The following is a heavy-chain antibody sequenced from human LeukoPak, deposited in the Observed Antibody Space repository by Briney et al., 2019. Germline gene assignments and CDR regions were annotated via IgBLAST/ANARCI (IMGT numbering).Heavy chain of an antibody. CDR2: IIPIFGTA. CDR1: GGTFSSYA. Sequence: SVKVSCKASGGTFSSYAISWVRQAPGQGLEWMGGIIPIFGTANYAQKFQGRVTITTDESTSTAYMELSSLRSEDTAVYYCASCTIIAAADYYYYMDVWGKGTTVTVSS. CDR3: ASCTIIAAADYYYYMDV. V-gene: IGHV1-69*05. J-gene: IGHJ6*03. D-gene: IGHD6-13*01.